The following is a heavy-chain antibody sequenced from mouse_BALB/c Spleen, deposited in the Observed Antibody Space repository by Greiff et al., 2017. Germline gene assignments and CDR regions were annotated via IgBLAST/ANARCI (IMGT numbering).Heavy chain of an antibody. J-gene: IGHJ3*01. CDR2: IDPANGNT. CDR3: ARHGGGWFAY. CDR1: GFNIKDTY. V-gene: IGHV14-3*02. Sequence: EVHLVESGAELVKPGASVKLSCTASGFNIKDTYMHWVKQRPEQGLEWIGRIDPANGNTKYDPKFQGKATITADTSSNTAYLQLSSLTSEDTAVYYCARHGGGWFAYWGQGTLVTVSA.